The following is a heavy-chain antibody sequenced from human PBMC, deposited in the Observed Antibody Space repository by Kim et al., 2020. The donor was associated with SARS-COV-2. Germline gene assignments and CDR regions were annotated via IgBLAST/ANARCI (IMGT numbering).Heavy chain of an antibody. J-gene: IGHJ5*02. CDR3: ARDKVPAAIAMWFDP. V-gene: IGHV1-69*01. D-gene: IGHD2-2*02. Sequence: QKVKGRVTITADESTSTAYMELSSLRSEDTAVYYCARDKVPAAIAMWFDPWGQGTLVTVSS.